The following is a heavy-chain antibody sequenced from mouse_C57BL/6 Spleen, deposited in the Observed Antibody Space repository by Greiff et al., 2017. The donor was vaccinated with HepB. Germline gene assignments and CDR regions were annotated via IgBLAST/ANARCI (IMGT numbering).Heavy chain of an antibody. Sequence: QVQLQPGAELVKPGASVKMSCKASGYTFTSYWITWVKQRPGQGLEWIGDIYPGSGSTNYNEKFKSKATLTVDTSSSTAYMQLSSLTSEDSAVYYCARSYDGYYVLAYWGQGTLVTVSA. CDR2: IYPGSGST. D-gene: IGHD2-3*01. CDR1: GYTFTSYW. J-gene: IGHJ3*01. CDR3: ARSYDGYYVLAY. V-gene: IGHV1-55*01.